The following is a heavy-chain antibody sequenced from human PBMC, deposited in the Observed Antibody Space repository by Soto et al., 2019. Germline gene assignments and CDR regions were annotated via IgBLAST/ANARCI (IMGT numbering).Heavy chain of an antibody. D-gene: IGHD3-10*01. CDR3: AKGELWFAY. V-gene: IGHV4-39*01. J-gene: IGHJ4*02. Sequence: SETLSLTCTVSGGSISSSSYYWGWIRQSPGKGLEWIGSIYYSGSTYYNPSLKSRVTISVDTSKNQFSLKLSSVTAADTAVYYCAKGELWFAYWGQGTLVTVSS. CDR1: GGSISSSSYY. CDR2: IYYSGST.